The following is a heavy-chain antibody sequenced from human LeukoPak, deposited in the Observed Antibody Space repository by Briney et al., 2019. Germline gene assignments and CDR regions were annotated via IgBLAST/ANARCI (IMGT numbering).Heavy chain of an antibody. J-gene: IGHJ4*02. D-gene: IGHD3-10*01. Sequence: GGSLRLSCAASGFTFSIYAMNWVRQAPGKGLERVSSITGSGGSTYYADSVKGRFTISRDNSKNTLYLQMNSLRVEDTAVYYCAKDLVRLGETALAGSPYWGQGTLVSVSS. V-gene: IGHV3-23*01. CDR2: ITGSGGST. CDR3: AKDLVRLGETALAGSPY. CDR1: GFTFSIYA.